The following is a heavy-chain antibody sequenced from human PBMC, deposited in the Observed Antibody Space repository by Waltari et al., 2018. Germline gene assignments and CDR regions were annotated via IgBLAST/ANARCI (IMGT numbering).Heavy chain of an antibody. CDR2: ITHTGDS. CDR3: GRAPATSWFGYSVY. D-gene: IGHD2-2*01. CDR1: GASFGGFY. V-gene: IGHV4-34*01. Sequence: QVQLQQWGAGLLKPSETLSLTCGESGASFGGFYWSWIRQAPGKGLELIGDITHTGDSNTNPSLKSRLTISVDTSKRQFSLELTSVTPADTAVYYCGRAPATSWFGYSVYWGQGTVVTVSS. J-gene: IGHJ4*02.